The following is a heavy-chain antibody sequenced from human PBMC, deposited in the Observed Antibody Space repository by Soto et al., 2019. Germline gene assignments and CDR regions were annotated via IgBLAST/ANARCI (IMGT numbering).Heavy chain of an antibody. Sequence: QVQLVQSGAEVKTPGSSVKVSCKASGGTFSSYAISWVRQAPGQGLEWMGGSIPIFGTANYAQKFQGRVTITADESTSTAYMELSSLRSEDTAVYYCARDPGTGTTLYYYYGMDVWVQRTTVTVSS. V-gene: IGHV1-69*01. J-gene: IGHJ6*02. CDR2: SIPIFGTA. CDR1: GGTFSSYA. CDR3: ARDPGTGTTLYYYYGMDV. D-gene: IGHD1-7*01.